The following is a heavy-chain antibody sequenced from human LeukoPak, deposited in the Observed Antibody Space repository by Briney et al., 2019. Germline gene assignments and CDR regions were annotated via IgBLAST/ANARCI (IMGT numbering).Heavy chain of an antibody. CDR1: GYTLTEFS. J-gene: IGHJ4*02. CDR2: FDPEDGET. V-gene: IGHV1-24*01. Sequence: ASVKVSCKVSGYTLTEFSMHWVRQAPGKGLEWMGGFDPEDGETIYAQKFQGRVTMTEDTSTDTAYMELSSLRSEDTAVYYCATDLFMITSADYWGQGTLVTVSS. CDR3: ATDLFMITSADY. D-gene: IGHD3-16*01.